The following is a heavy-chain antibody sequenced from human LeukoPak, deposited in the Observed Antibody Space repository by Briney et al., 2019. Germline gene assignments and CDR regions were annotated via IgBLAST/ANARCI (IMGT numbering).Heavy chain of an antibody. D-gene: IGHD5-18*01. Sequence: GGSLRLSCAASGFTFSSYAMHWVRQAPGKGLEWVAVISCDGSNKYYADSVKGRFTISRDNSKNTLYLQMNSLRAEDTAVYYCARDHPAMVAERGGQLDGMDVWGQGTTVTVSS. V-gene: IGHV3-30-3*01. CDR2: ISCDGSNK. CDR3: ARDHPAMVAERGGQLDGMDV. J-gene: IGHJ6*02. CDR1: GFTFSSYA.